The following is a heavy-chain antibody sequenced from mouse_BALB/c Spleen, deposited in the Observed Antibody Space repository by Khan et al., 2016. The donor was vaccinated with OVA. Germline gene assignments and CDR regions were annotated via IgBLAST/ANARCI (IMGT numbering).Heavy chain of an antibody. Sequence: EVQLQESGAGLVTPSQSLSLTCTATGYSINSCYGWNRLRQFPGNKLEWMGCIRYSGSINYYPSLKSRISITRDTSKNQFFLQLNSVTTEDTATYYCARTARIKYWGQGTTLTVSS. V-gene: IGHV3-2*02. CDR1: GYSINSCYG. CDR3: ARTARIKY. D-gene: IGHD1-2*01. CDR2: IRYSGSI. J-gene: IGHJ2*01.